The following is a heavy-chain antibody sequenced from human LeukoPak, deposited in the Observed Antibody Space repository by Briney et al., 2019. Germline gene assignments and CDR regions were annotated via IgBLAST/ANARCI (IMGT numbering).Heavy chain of an antibody. CDR2: IPSDGSHK. CDR1: GFTFSSYG. V-gene: IGHV3-30*02. Sequence: RSGGSLRLSCAASGFTFSSYGMHWVRQAPGKGLEWVASIPSDGSHKDYTDSVKDRFTISRDNSKYMLYLQMNSLRPDDTAVYYCAKTRNLAAAGYFDSWGQGTLVTVSS. J-gene: IGHJ4*02. D-gene: IGHD6-13*01. CDR3: AKTRNLAAAGYFDS.